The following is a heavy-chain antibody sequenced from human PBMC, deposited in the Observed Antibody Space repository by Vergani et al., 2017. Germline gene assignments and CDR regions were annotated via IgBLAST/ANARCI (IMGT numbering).Heavy chain of an antibody. CDR1: GGSISSGGYY. J-gene: IGHJ4*02. D-gene: IGHD7-27*01. CDR3: ATGAGPFDI. CDR2: ILGSGTA. V-gene: IGHV4-61*02. Sequence: QVQLQESGPGLVKPSQTLSLTCTVSGGSISSGGYYWTWIRQSAGKRLEWIGDILGSGTANYNPSFQGRVSMSVATSKNQFSLKLTSVTAADTAVYYCATGAGPFDIWGQGTLVTVSS.